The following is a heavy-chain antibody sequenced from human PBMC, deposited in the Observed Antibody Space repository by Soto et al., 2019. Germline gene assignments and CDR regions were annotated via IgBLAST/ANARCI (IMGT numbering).Heavy chain of an antibody. CDR1: GFTFSTYS. D-gene: IGHD6-25*01. Sequence: PGGSLRLSCAASGFTFSTYSLNWVRQAPGKGLEYVSAISSNGGSTYYADSVKGRFTISRDNSKNTLYLQMSSLRAEDTAVYYCVKGPPLGAAAAFDIWGQGTMVTVSS. J-gene: IGHJ3*02. V-gene: IGHV3-64D*08. CDR2: ISSNGGST. CDR3: VKGPPLGAAAAFDI.